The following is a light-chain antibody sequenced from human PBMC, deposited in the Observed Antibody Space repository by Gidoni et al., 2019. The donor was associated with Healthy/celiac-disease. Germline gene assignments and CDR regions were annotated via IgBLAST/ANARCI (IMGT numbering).Light chain of an antibody. J-gene: IGKJ2*01. Sequence: DIQMNQSSSTLSASVGDRVTITCRASQSISSWLAWYQQKPGKAPKLLIYKASSLESGVPSRFSGSGSGTEFTLTISSLQPDDFATYSCQQYNSYSRTFGQGTELEIK. CDR2: KAS. CDR1: QSISSW. V-gene: IGKV1-5*03. CDR3: QQYNSYSRT.